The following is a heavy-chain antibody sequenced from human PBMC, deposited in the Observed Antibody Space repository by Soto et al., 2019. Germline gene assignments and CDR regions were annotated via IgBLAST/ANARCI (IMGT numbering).Heavy chain of an antibody. J-gene: IGHJ4*02. V-gene: IGHV3-33*01. CDR2: IWYDGSNK. D-gene: IGHD4-17*01. CDR1: GLTFSSYG. Sequence: QVKLGESGGGVVQPGRSLRLSCAASGLTFSSYGMHWVHQAPGKGLEWVAVIWYDGSNKYYADSVKGRVTISRDNSKNTLYLQMNSLRAEDTAVYYCARAVSTWDYVSLDYWGPGNLVTVSS. CDR3: ARAVSTWDYVSLDY.